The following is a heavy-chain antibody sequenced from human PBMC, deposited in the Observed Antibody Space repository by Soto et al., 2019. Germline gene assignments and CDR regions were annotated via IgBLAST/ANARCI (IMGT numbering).Heavy chain of an antibody. V-gene: IGHV4-4*07. Sequence: SETLSLTCNVSGGSIRSNYWSWIRQPAGKALEWIGCIYTSGTTNYNPSLKSRATMLIDTSKNQFSLILSSVTAADTGVYYCAREGASGFGMDVWGQGTTVTVSS. D-gene: IGHD1-26*01. CDR2: IYTSGTT. CDR1: GGSIRSNY. J-gene: IGHJ6*02. CDR3: AREGASGFGMDV.